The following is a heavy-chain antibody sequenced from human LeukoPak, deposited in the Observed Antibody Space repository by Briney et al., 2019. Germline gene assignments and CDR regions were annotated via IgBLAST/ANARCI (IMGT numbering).Heavy chain of an antibody. V-gene: IGHV4-34*01. CDR3: ARVTKTTRGPVRAFDI. D-gene: IGHD4-11*01. Sequence: PSETLSLTCAVYGGSFSGYYWSWIRQPPGKGLEWIGEINHSGSTNYSPSLKSRVTISVDTSKNQFSLKLSSVTAADTAVYYCARVTKTTRGPVRAFDIWGQGTMVTVSS. CDR2: INHSGST. J-gene: IGHJ3*02. CDR1: GGSFSGYY.